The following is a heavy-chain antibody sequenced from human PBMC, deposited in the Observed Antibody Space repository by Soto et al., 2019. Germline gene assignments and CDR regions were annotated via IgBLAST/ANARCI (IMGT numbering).Heavy chain of an antibody. CDR2: INHSGST. J-gene: IGHJ6*03. CDR1: GGSFSGYY. Sequence: QVQLQQWGAGLLKPSETLSLTCAVYGGSFSGYYCSWIRQPPGKGREWIEEINHSGSTNYNPSLKRRVTIAVDTSKNQFSLKVSSVTAADTTVYYCARGRITIQPNGGNRYYYMDLWGKGTTVTVSS. D-gene: IGHD3-3*01. V-gene: IGHV4-34*01. CDR3: ARGRITIQPNGGNRYYYMDL.